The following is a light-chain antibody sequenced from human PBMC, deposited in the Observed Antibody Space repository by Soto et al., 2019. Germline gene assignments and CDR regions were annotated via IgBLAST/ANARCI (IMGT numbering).Light chain of an antibody. CDR2: GAS. Sequence: EIVMTQSPDTLYVSPGEGATLSCRASQSVRTKLAWYQQKAGQAPRLLIYGASTRATGIPDRFSGSGSGTEFTLTISSLQSEDFAVYYCQQYNSWPTITFGQGTRVEIK. J-gene: IGKJ5*01. V-gene: IGKV3-15*01. CDR3: QQYNSWPTIT. CDR1: QSVRTK.